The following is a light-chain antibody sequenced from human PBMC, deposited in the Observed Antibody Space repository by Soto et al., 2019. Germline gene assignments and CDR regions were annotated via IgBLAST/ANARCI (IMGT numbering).Light chain of an antibody. Sequence: DIQMTQSPSTLSASVGDRVNITCRASQSITNCLAWYQQKPGKAPTLLIFDASSLRSGVPSRFSGSGSGTEFTLTISSLQPEDFAAYYCQQHNPYSPYTFGQGTKLEIK. CDR3: QQHNPYSPYT. CDR2: DAS. J-gene: IGKJ2*01. CDR1: QSITNC. V-gene: IGKV1-5*03.